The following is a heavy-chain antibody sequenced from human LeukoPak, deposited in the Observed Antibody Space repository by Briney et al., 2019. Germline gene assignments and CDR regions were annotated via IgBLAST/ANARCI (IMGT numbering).Heavy chain of an antibody. CDR2: INAGNGNT. V-gene: IGHV1-3*01. D-gene: IGHD3-10*01. CDR1: GYTFTSYA. J-gene: IGHJ4*02. Sequence: ASVKVSCKASGYTFTSYAMHWVRQAPGQRLEWMGWINAGNGNTKYSQKFQGRVTITRDTSASTAYMELSSLRPEDTAVYYCARFPIYGSGSPTYYFDYWGQGTLVTVSS. CDR3: ARFPIYGSGSPTYYFDY.